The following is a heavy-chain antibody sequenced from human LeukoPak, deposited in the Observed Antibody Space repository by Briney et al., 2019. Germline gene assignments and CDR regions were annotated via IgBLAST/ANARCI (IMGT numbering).Heavy chain of an antibody. Sequence: ASVKVSCKASGYTFTDYYMHWVRQAPGQGLEWMGWINPNSGGTNYAQKFQGRVTMTRDTSISTAYMELSRLRSDDTAVYYCARDPAIVVVPAAPDYYFDYWGQGTLVTVSS. CDR2: INPNSGGT. D-gene: IGHD2-2*01. CDR3: ARDPAIVVVPAAPDYYFDY. J-gene: IGHJ4*02. V-gene: IGHV1-2*02. CDR1: GYTFTDYY.